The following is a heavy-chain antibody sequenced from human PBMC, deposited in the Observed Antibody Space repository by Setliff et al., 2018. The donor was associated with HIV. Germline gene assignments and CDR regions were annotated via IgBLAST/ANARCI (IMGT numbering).Heavy chain of an antibody. CDR3: ARLRITMIMMLNYFDY. CDR2: IYYNGHT. V-gene: IGHV4-39*07. J-gene: IGHJ4*02. CDR1: GGSITSSNSY. Sequence: SETLSLTCTVSGGSITSSNSYWGWIRQSPGKGLEWIGSIYYNGHTSYNPSLKSRVTMSVDTSKNQFSLRLTSVTAADTAVYFCARLRITMIMMLNYFDYWGQGTLVTVSS. D-gene: IGHD3-22*01.